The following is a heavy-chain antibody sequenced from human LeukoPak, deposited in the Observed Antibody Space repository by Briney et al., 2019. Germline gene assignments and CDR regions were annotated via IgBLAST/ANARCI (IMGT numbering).Heavy chain of an antibody. V-gene: IGHV3-23*01. CDR3: AREGAYDSSGSYAFDI. CDR1: GFTFSNYA. D-gene: IGHD3-22*01. J-gene: IGHJ3*02. CDR2: IGGGASST. Sequence: GGSLRLSCAASGFTFSNYAMSWVRQAPGKGLGWVSAIGGGASSTYYADSVKGRFTISGDNSNNTLYLQMNSLRAEDTAVYYCAREGAYDSSGSYAFDIWGQGTMVTVSS.